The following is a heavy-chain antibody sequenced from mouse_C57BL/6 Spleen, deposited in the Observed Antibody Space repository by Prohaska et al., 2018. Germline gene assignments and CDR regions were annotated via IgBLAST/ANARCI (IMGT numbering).Heavy chain of an antibody. CDR1: GYAFTNYL. CDR2: INPGRGGT. Sequence: QVQLQQSGAELVRPGTSVKVSCKASGYAFTNYLIEWVKQRPGQGLEWIGVINPGRGGTNYNEKFKGKATLTADKSSSTAYMQLSSLTSEDSAVYFCARNNYDYDGGFAYWGQGTLVTVSA. CDR3: ARNNYDYDGGFAY. J-gene: IGHJ3*01. D-gene: IGHD2-4*01. V-gene: IGHV1-54*01.